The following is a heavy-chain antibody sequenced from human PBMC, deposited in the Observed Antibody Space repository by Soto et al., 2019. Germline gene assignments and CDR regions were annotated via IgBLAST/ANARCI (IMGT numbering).Heavy chain of an antibody. CDR2: ISGSGGST. V-gene: IGHV3-23*01. D-gene: IGHD2-8*01. Sequence: EVQLLESGGGLVQPGGSLRLSCAASGFTFSSYAMSWVRQAPGKGLEWVSAISGSGGSTYYADSVKGRFTISRDNSKNTLYLQMNSLRAEDTAVYYCAKGGDIVLMVTPEVPDYFDYWGQGTLVTVSS. J-gene: IGHJ4*02. CDR3: AKGGDIVLMVTPEVPDYFDY. CDR1: GFTFSSYA.